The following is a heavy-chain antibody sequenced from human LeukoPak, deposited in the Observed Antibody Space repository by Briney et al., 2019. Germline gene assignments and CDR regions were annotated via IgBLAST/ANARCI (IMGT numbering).Heavy chain of an antibody. J-gene: IGHJ6*03. CDR2: IYYSGST. CDR1: GGSTSSYY. Sequence: SETLSLTCTVSGGSTSSYYWSWIRQPPGKGLEWIGYIYYSGSTNYNPSLKSRVTISVDTSKNQFSLKLSSVTAADTAVYYCARATAGKNYYYYYYMDVWGKGTTVTISS. V-gene: IGHV4-59*01. CDR3: ARATAGKNYYYYYYMDV. D-gene: IGHD6-13*01.